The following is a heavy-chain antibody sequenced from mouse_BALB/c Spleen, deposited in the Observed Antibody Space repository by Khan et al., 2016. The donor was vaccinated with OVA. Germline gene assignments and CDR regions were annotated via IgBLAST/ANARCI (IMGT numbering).Heavy chain of an antibody. CDR2: LNHYTGES. Sequence: QQVQSGPELKKPREPVKISCKASGYIFTTSGTNWVKQAPEKGLKWMGWLNHYTGESTYADAFKGRFDFSLEFTASTTHFQINTLNNADTATYFCARPPYLSYVMDNWGQGTSVTVSS. D-gene: IGHD2-10*01. CDR1: GYIFTTSG. V-gene: IGHV9-3-1*01. CDR3: ARPPYLSYVMDN. J-gene: IGHJ4*01.